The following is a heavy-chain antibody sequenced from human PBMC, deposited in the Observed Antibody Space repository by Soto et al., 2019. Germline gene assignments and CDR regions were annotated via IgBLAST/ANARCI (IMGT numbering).Heavy chain of an antibody. Sequence: ASVKVSRKASGYTFSSYVMHWVRQAPGQRLEWMGWINAGNGNTKYSQKFQGRGTITRDTSASTADMELSSLRSEDTAVYYCARGLMVYAIGYWGQGTLVTVSS. CDR3: ARGLMVYAIGY. CDR2: INAGNGNT. D-gene: IGHD2-8*01. CDR1: GYTFSSYV. V-gene: IGHV1-3*01. J-gene: IGHJ4*02.